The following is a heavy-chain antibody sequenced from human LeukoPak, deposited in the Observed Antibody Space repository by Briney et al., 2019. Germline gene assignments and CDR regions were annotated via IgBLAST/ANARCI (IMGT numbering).Heavy chain of an antibody. CDR3: TRDKSGGNDYYYYYMDV. Sequence: GGSLRLSCTASGFTFGDYAMSWVRQAPGKGLEWVGFIRSKAYGGTTEYAASVKGRFTISRDDSKSIAYLQMNSLKTEDTAVYYCTRDKSGGNDYYYYYMDVWGKGTTVTVSS. D-gene: IGHD4-23*01. J-gene: IGHJ6*03. CDR1: GFTFGDYA. CDR2: IRSKAYGGTT. V-gene: IGHV3-49*04.